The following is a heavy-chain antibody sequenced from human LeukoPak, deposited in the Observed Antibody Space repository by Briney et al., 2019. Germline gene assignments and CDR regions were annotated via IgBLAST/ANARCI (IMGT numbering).Heavy chain of an antibody. CDR1: GGSISSGDYY. D-gene: IGHD3-22*01. CDR3: ATLALYYDSSGYRYNEFDY. V-gene: IGHV4-30-4*01. CDR2: IYYSGST. Sequence: PSETLSLTCTVSGGSISSGDYYWSWIRQPPGKGLEWIGYIYYSGSTYYNPSLKSRVTISVGTSKNQFSLKLSSVTAADTAVYYCATLALYYDSSGYRYNEFDYWGQGTLVTVSS. J-gene: IGHJ4*02.